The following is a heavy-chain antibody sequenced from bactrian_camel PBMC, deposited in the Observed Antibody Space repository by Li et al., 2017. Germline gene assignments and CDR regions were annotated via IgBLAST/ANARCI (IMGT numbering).Heavy chain of an antibody. CDR3: AADYFWYGGICKPAPRSTYY. Sequence: HVQLVESGGGSVQTGGSLSLSCVGSPTTYSSSCMGWWRQEPGKQRENIAAIFRGSGSPYVAASVKGRFLISQDNAKNTLFLQLNSLKPEDTAMYYCAADYFWYGGICKPAPRSTYYWGQGTQVTVS. D-gene: IGHD6*01. J-gene: IGHJ4*01. CDR2: IFRGSGSP. CDR1: PTTYSSSC. V-gene: IGHV3-3*01.